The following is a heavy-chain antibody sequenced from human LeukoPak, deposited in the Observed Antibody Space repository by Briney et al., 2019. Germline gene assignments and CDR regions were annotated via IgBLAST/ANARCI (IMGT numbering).Heavy chain of an antibody. J-gene: IGHJ3*02. V-gene: IGHV5-51*01. D-gene: IGHD2-8*01. CDR2: IYPGDSDT. Sequence: GESLKISCKGSGYSFTSYWIGWVRQMPGKGLEWMGIIYPGDSDTRYSPSFQGQVTISADKSISTAYLQWSSLKASDTAMYYCARIGVQWYPGGAFDIWGQGTMVTVSS. CDR1: GYSFTSYW. CDR3: ARIGVQWYPGGAFDI.